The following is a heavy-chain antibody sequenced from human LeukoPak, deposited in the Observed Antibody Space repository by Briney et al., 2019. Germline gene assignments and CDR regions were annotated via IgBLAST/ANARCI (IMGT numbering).Heavy chain of an antibody. CDR1: GFTFSSYE. V-gene: IGHV3-48*03. J-gene: IGHJ2*01. D-gene: IGHD1-14*01. CDR2: ISSSGSTI. Sequence: GGSLRLSCAASGFTFSSYEMNWVRQAPGKGLEWVSYISSSGSTIYYADSVKGRFTISRDNAKNSLYLQMNSLRVEDTAVYYCAKRRPGVNWYFDLWGRGTLVTVSS. CDR3: AKRRPGVNWYFDL.